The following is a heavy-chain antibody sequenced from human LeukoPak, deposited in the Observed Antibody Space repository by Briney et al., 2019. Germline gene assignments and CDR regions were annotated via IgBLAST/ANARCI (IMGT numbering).Heavy chain of an antibody. V-gene: IGHV3-23*01. CDR3: AKTVVVITFRFDS. Sequence: LTGGSLRLSCAASGFSFNNYVMSWVRQAPGKGLEWVSAISGDGARTYYADSVKGRFTISRDNSKNTLDLQMNSLRAEDTAIYYCAKTVVVITFRFDSWGQGSLVTVSS. D-gene: IGHD2-21*01. CDR2: ISGDGART. J-gene: IGHJ4*02. CDR1: GFSFNNYV.